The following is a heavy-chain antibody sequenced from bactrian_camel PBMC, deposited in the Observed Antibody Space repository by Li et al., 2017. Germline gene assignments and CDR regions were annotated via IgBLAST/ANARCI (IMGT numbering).Heavy chain of an antibody. Sequence: HVQLVESGGGLVQPGGSLRLSCAASGFAFSSRWMYWVRQAPGKGLEWQSAINSGGSITYYADSVKGRFTISRDNAKNTLYLQLDSLKTDDTATYYCTRAYGMVPESQGTQVTVS. CDR2: INSGGSIT. J-gene: IGHJ4*01. CDR1: GFAFSSRW. V-gene: IGHV3S1*01. D-gene: IGHD5*01.